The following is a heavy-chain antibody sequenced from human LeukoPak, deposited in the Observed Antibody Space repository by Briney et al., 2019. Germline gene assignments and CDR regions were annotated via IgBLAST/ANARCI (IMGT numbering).Heavy chain of an antibody. CDR2: ISSSSAYI. Sequence: GGSLRLSCAASGFTFSSYSMNWVRQAPGKGLEWVSFISSSSAYISYADSVKGRFTISRDNAKNSLYLQMNNLRAEDTAVYYCADSNYWYPVDYWGQGTLVTVSS. D-gene: IGHD4-11*01. V-gene: IGHV3-21*01. J-gene: IGHJ4*02. CDR3: ADSNYWYPVDY. CDR1: GFTFSSYS.